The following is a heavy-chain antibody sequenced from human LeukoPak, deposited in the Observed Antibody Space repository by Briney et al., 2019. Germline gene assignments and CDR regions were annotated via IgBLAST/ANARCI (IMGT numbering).Heavy chain of an antibody. V-gene: IGHV3-23*01. CDR2: ISGSGGST. J-gene: IGHJ5*02. Sequence: GGSLRLSCAASGFTFSSYAMSWVRQAPGKGLEWVSAISGSGGSTYYADSVKGRFTISRDSSKNTLYLQMNSLRAEDTAVSYCAKEKGDIVVVVAATPFGWFDPWGQGTLVTVSS. CDR1: GFTFSSYA. D-gene: IGHD2-15*01. CDR3: AKEKGDIVVVVAATPFGWFDP.